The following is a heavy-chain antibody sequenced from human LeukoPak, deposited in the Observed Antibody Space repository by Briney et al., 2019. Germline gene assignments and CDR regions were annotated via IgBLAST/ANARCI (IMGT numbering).Heavy chain of an antibody. Sequence: SQTLSLTCTVSGGSLGSGGYYWSWIRQHPGKALEWLGYIDYRGSTYYNASLKSRLTISLDLSKNQMSLKLRSVTAADTAVYYCARRAGSGSYYYWFDPWGQGTQVTVSS. V-gene: IGHV4-31*03. CDR1: GGSLGSGGYY. CDR2: IDYRGST. J-gene: IGHJ5*02. D-gene: IGHD3-10*01. CDR3: ARRAGSGSYYYWFDP.